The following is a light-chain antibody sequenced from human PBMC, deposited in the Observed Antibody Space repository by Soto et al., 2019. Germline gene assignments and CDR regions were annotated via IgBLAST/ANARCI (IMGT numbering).Light chain of an antibody. CDR1: SSDVGAYNY. J-gene: IGLJ2*01. CDR2: AVS. V-gene: IGLV2-14*01. Sequence: QSVLTQPASVSGSPGQSMTISCTGTSSDVGAYNYVSWYQQYPGKVPKLMIYAVSNRPSGVSNRFSGSNSGNTASLTISGLQAEDEADYYCSSYTRSNTVVFGGGTKVTVL. CDR3: SSYTRSNTVV.